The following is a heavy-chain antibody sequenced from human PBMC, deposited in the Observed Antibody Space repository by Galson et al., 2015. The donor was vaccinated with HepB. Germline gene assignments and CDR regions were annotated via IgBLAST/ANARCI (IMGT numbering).Heavy chain of an antibody. Sequence: SVKVSCKASGDSFSNYAANWVRQAPGQGLEWMGRIVPIVGRRDYAQRFQGRVTIIADKDTPTVYLDLRSLKSEDTAVYYCATCPLNSGADTAEYLQYWGQGTLPTVSS. CDR1: GDSFSNYA. V-gene: IGHV1-69*04. D-gene: IGHD7-27*01. CDR3: ATCPLNSGADTAEYLQY. CDR2: IVPIVGRR. J-gene: IGHJ1*01.